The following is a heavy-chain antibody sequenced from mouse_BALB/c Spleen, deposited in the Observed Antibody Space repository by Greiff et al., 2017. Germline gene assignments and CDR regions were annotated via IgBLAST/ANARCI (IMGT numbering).Heavy chain of an antibody. J-gene: IGHJ2*01. D-gene: IGHD2-1*01. Sequence: EVKLQESGPRLVKPSQTLSLTCSVTGDSITSGYWNWIRKFPGNKLEYMGYISYSGSTYYNPSLKSRISITRDTTKNQYYLQWNSVTTEDTATYYCASFLYGNYFDYWGQGTTLTVSS. CDR2: ISYSGST. CDR3: ASFLYGNYFDY. CDR1: GDSITSGY. V-gene: IGHV3-8*02.